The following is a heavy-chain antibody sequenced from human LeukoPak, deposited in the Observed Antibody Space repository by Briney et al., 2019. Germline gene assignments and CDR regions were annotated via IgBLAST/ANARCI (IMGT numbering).Heavy chain of an antibody. CDR3: ARASKVEAFDV. D-gene: IGHD2-15*01. J-gene: IGHJ3*01. CDR2: IYGGSST. V-gene: IGHV3-66*01. CDR1: GVTVSSTY. Sequence: PGGSLRLSCAASGVTVSSTYMSWVRQAPGKGLEWVSVIYGGSSTYNADSVKGRFTISRDNSKNTLFLQVNSLRAEDTAVYYCARASKVEAFDVWGQGTMVTVSS.